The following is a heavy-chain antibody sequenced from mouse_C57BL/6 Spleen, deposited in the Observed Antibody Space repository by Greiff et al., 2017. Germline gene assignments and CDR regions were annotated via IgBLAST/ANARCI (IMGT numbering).Heavy chain of an antibody. CDR1: GYTFTDYY. CDR2: INPNNGGS. Sequence: EVKLQQSGPELVKPGASVKISCKASGYTFTDYYMNWVKQSHGKSLEWIGDINPNNGGSSYNQKFKCKATLTVDKSSSTAYMELRSLTSEASSVYYCARYYDYDGWYFDVWGTGTTVTVSS. CDR3: ARYYDYDGWYFDV. J-gene: IGHJ1*03. D-gene: IGHD2-4*01. V-gene: IGHV1-26*01.